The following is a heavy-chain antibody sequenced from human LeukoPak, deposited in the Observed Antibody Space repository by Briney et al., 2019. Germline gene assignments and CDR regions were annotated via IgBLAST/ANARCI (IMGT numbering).Heavy chain of an antibody. J-gene: IGHJ4*02. CDR3: ARSYCSGGSCYSWDFDY. V-gene: IGHV3-30-3*01. CDR1: GFTFSSYA. D-gene: IGHD2-15*01. Sequence: GGSLRLFCAASGFTFSSYAMHWVRQAPGKGLEWVAVISYDGSNKYYADSVKGRFTISRDNSKNTLYLQMNSLRAEDTAVYYCARSYCSGGSCYSWDFDYWGQGTLVTVSS. CDR2: ISYDGSNK.